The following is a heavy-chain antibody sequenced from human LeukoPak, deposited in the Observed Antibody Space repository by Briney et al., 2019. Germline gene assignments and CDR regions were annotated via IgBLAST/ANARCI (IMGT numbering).Heavy chain of an antibody. CDR1: GGSISSHY. CDR2: IYYSGST. CDR3: ARGPYYYDSSAHYFDY. V-gene: IGHV4-59*11. Sequence: SETLSLTCTVSGGSISSHYWSWIRQPPEKGLEWIGYIYYSGSTNYNPSLKSRVTISVDTSKNQFSLKLSSVTAADTAVYYCARGPYYYDSSAHYFDYWGQGTLVTVSS. J-gene: IGHJ4*02. D-gene: IGHD3-22*01.